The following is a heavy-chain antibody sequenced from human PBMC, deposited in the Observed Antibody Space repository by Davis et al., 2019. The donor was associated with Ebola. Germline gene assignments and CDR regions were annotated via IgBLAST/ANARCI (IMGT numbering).Heavy chain of an antibody. D-gene: IGHD6-19*01. CDR1: GYTFTSYA. V-gene: IGHV1-3*01. Sequence: ASVKVSCKASGYTFTSYAMHWVRQAPGQRLEWMGWINAGNGNTKYSQKFQGRVTITRDTSASTAYMELSSLRSDDTAVYYCARGGSSGWRYYFDYWGQGTLVTVSS. CDR3: ARGGSSGWRYYFDY. J-gene: IGHJ4*02. CDR2: INAGNGNT.